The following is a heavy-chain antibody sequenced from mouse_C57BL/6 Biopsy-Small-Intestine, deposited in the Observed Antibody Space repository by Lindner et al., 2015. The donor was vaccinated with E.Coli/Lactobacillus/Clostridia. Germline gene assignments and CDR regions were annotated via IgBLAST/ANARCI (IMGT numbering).Heavy chain of an antibody. CDR3: ARGNSWFAY. J-gene: IGHJ3*01. V-gene: IGHV5-4*01. CDR1: GFTFSSYA. Sequence: EVQLQESGGGLVKPGGSLKPSCAASGFTFSSYAMSWVRQTPEKGLEWVATISDGGSYTYYPDNVKGRFTISRDNAKNNLYLQMSHLKSEDTAMYYCARGNSWFAYWGQGTLVTVSA. CDR2: ISDGGSYT.